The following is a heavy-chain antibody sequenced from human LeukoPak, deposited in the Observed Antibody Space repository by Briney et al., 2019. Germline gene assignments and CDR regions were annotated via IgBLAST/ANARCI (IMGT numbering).Heavy chain of an antibody. CDR2: ISYDGSNK. CDR1: GFTFSSYG. Sequence: GGSLRLSCAASGFTFSSYGMHWVRQAPGKGLEWVAVISYDGSNKYYADSVKGRFTISRDNSKNTLYLQMNSLRAEDTAVYYCARDSSSWTSYFDYWGQGTLVTVSS. CDR3: ARDSSSWTSYFDY. D-gene: IGHD6-13*01. J-gene: IGHJ4*02. V-gene: IGHV3-30*03.